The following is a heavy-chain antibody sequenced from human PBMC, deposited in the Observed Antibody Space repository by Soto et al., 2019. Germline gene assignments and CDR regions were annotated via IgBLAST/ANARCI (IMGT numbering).Heavy chain of an antibody. CDR3: ARHDYSDRTFDI. Sequence: SGTLSLTCTVSGGSVGSGAYYWSWIRQAPGNALEWIGYIQYSGGTNYNSSLKSRVTISVDRSRNQLSLKLTSVTAADTAFYYCARHDYSDRTFDIWGQGTMVTVSS. CDR1: GGSVGSGAYY. J-gene: IGHJ3*02. CDR2: IQYSGGT. D-gene: IGHD3-10*02. V-gene: IGHV4-61*08.